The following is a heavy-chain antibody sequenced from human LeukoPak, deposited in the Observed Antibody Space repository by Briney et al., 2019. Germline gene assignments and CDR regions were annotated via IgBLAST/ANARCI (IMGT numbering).Heavy chain of an antibody. Sequence: PGGSLRLSCAASGFTVSSNXXXWVRXAPGKGXXWXXXXXSGGSTYYADSVKGGFTISRDNSKNTLYLQMNSLRAEDTAVYYCAREEVAGHLDYYYYYGMDVWGQGTTVTVSS. CDR1: GFTVSSNX. V-gene: IGHV3-53*01. D-gene: IGHD6-19*01. CDR2: XXSGGST. CDR3: AREEVAGHLDYYYYYGMDV. J-gene: IGHJ6*02.